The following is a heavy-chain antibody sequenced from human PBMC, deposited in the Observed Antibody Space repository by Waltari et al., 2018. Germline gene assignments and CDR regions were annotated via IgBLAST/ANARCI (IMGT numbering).Heavy chain of an antibody. CDR3: ARNLRVVEGVPLRAYYYYMDV. D-gene: IGHD3-3*01. Sequence: QVQLVQSGAEVKKPGSSVKVPCKASGGTFSSYAISWVRPAPGQGLEWMGGIIPIIGTANEGQKFQGRVKSNAEKSTRTAERELSRRRGEDTAVYYCARNLRVVEGVPLRAYYYYMDVWGKGTTVTVSS. CDR2: IIPIIGTA. J-gene: IGHJ6*03. V-gene: IGHV1-69*14. CDR1: GGTFSSYA.